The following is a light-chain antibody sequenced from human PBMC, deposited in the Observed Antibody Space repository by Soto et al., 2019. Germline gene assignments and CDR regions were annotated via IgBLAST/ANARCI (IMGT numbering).Light chain of an antibody. CDR3: QKYDSAPWT. CDR2: AAS. V-gene: IGKV1-27*01. J-gene: IGKJ1*01. Sequence: DIQMTQSPSSLSASVRDRVTITCRASQGISNYLAWYQQKPGKVPKLLIYAASTLQSGVPSRFSGSGSGKDFTLTISSRQPEDVATYYCQKYDSAPWTFGQGTKVEIK. CDR1: QGISNY.